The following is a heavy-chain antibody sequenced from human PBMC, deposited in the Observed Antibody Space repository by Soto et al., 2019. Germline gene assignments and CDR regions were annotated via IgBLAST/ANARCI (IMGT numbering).Heavy chain of an antibody. CDR3: AKHLGYISTHGMDV. Sequence: GGSLRLSCAASGFTFSSYAMSWVRQAPGKGLEWVSSISGSGGSTYFADSVKGRFTISRDNSKNTMYLHLNTLRVEDTAVYYCAKHLGYISTHGMDVWGQGTTVTVSS. D-gene: IGHD2-2*01. CDR1: GFTFSSYA. CDR2: ISGSGGST. V-gene: IGHV3-23*01. J-gene: IGHJ6*02.